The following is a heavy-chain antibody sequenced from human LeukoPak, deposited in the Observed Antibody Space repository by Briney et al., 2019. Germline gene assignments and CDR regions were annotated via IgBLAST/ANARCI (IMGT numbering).Heavy chain of an antibody. J-gene: IGHJ4*02. CDR1: GGSFSGYH. D-gene: IGHD4-17*01. CDR2: INHSGST. V-gene: IGHV4-34*01. Sequence: SETLSLTCAVYGGSFSGYHWSWIRQPPGKGLEWIGEINHSGSTNYNPSLKSRVTISVDTSNNQFSLKLSSVTAADTAVYYCARKYDYGDYRPVDYWGQGTLVTVSS. CDR3: ARKYDYGDYRPVDY.